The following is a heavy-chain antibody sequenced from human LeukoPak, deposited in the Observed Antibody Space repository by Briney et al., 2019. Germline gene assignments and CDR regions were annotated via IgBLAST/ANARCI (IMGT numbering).Heavy chain of an antibody. V-gene: IGHV4-39*01. CDR3: ARSVDSLLNFDY. Sequence: SETLSLTCTVSGGSISSSSYYWGWIRQPPGKGLEWIGSISYSGSTYYNPSLKSRVTISVDTSKNQFSLKLSSVTAADTAVYYCARSVDSLLNFDYWGQGTMVTVSS. D-gene: IGHD3-22*01. CDR2: ISYSGST. J-gene: IGHJ4*02. CDR1: GGSISSSSYY.